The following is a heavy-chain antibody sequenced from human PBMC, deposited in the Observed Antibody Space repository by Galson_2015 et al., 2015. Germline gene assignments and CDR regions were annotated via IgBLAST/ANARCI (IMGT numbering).Heavy chain of an antibody. CDR2: IYYSGST. CDR3: AREGCSGGSCYSVFHDAFDI. CDR1: GGSISSYY. D-gene: IGHD2-15*01. V-gene: IGHV4-59*01. Sequence: SETLSLTCTVSGGSISSYYWGWIRQPPGKGLEWIGYIYYSGSTNYNPSLKSRVTISVDTSKNQFSLKLSSVTAADTAVYYCAREGCSGGSCYSVFHDAFDIWGKGTTVTVSS. J-gene: IGHJ3*02.